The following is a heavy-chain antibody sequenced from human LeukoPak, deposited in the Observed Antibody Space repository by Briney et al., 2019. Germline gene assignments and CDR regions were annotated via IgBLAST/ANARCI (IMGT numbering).Heavy chain of an antibody. CDR3: ANCGDYGDYAGPYDY. V-gene: IGHV4-39*07. CDR1: GGSISSSDHY. D-gene: IGHD4-17*01. J-gene: IGHJ4*02. Sequence: SETLSLTCTVSGGSISSSDHYWGWIRQPPRKGLEWIGSIYYSGSTYYNPSLESRVTISVDTSKNQFSLRLSSVTAADTAVYYCANCGDYGDYAGPYDYWGQGTLVTVSS. CDR2: IYYSGST.